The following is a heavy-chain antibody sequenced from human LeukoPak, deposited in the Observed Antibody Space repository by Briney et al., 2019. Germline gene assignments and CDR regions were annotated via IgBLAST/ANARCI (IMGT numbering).Heavy chain of an antibody. CDR2: IYYSGST. V-gene: IGHV4-39*07. J-gene: IGHJ6*03. CDR1: GGSISSSSYY. D-gene: IGHD3-10*01. CDR3: ARVTDYYGSGRYYYYYMDV. Sequence: SETLSLTCTVSGGSISSSSYYWGWIRQPPGKGLEWIGSIYYSGSTYYNPSLKSRVTISVDTSKNQFSLKLSSVTAADTAVYYCARVTDYYGSGRYYYYYMDVWGKGTTVTISS.